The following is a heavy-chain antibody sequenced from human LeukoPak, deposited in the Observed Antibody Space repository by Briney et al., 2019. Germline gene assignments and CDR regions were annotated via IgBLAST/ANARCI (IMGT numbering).Heavy chain of an antibody. CDR3: AKDRILSSSWCWGGGFDY. V-gene: IGHV3-33*06. Sequence: GGSLRLSCAASAFTFSNFGIYWVRQAPGKGLEWVALIWYDGSKKYYADSVEGRFTISRDNSKNTLYLQMHSLRAEDTAVYYCAKDRILSSSWCWGGGFDYWGQGALVTVSS. J-gene: IGHJ4*02. D-gene: IGHD6-13*01. CDR2: IWYDGSKK. CDR1: AFTFSNFG.